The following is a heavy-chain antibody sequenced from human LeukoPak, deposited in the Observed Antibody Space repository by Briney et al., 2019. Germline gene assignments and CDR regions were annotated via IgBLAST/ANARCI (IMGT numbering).Heavy chain of an antibody. CDR1: GFTVSSNY. CDR3: ARDERYSLDY. V-gene: IGHV3-53*01. Sequence: GGSLRLSCAASGFTVSSNYMSWVRQAPGKGLEWVSVIYSGGSTYYADSVKGRFTISRDSSKNTLYLQMNSLRAEDTAVYYCARDERYSLDYWGQGTLVTVSS. CDR2: IYSGGST. J-gene: IGHJ4*02. D-gene: IGHD2-15*01.